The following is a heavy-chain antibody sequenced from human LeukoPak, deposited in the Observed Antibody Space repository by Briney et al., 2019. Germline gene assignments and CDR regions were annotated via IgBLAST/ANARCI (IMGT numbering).Heavy chain of an antibody. CDR3: AKDGDGYNLYYYYYYMDV. V-gene: IGHV3-30*02. D-gene: IGHD5-24*01. J-gene: IGHJ6*03. Sequence: PGGSLRLSCAASGFIFSSYGMHWVRQAPGKGLEWVAFIRYDGRNKYYADSVKGRFTISRDNSKNTLYLQMNSLRAEDTAVYYCAKDGDGYNLYYYYYYMDVWGKGTTVTVSS. CDR1: GFIFSSYG. CDR2: IRYDGRNK.